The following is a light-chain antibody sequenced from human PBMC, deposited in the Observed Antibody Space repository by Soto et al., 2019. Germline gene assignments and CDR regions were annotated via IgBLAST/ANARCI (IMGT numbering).Light chain of an antibody. J-gene: IGKJ5*01. CDR2: AAS. Sequence: DIQMTQSPSSVSAFVGDRFTLTCRASQGISNGLAWYQQKPGKAPKLLIYAASSLQSGVPSRLSGSGSGTEFTLTISSLQPEDFATYYCQQAYSFPITFGQGTRLEIK. CDR3: QQAYSFPIT. V-gene: IGKV1D-12*01. CDR1: QGISNG.